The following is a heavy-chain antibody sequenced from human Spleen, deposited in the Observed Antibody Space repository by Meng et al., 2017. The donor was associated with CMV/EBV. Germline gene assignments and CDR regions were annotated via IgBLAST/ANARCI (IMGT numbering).Heavy chain of an antibody. V-gene: IGHV3-48*03. D-gene: IGHD4-11*01. CDR3: ARELYSNYGIPYHYYYGMDV. CDR1: GFAFSSYE. CDR2: ISSSGSTI. Sequence: GGSLRLSCAASGFAFSSYEMNWVGQAPGKGLEWVSYISSSGSTIYYADSVKGRFTISRDNAKNSLYLQMNSLRAEDTAVYYCARELYSNYGIPYHYYYGMDVWGQGTTVTVSS. J-gene: IGHJ6*02.